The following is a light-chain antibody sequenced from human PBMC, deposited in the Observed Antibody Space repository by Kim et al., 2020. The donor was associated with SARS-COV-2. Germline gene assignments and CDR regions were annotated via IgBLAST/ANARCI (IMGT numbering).Light chain of an antibody. CDR3: QQYPPWT. V-gene: IGKV1-5*03. CDR2: KAS. CDR1: QSISSW. Sequence: LSSSVGDRVTITCRASQSISSWLAWYQQKPGKAPKLLIYKASSLESGVPSRFSGSGSGTEFTLTISSLQPDDFATYYCQQYPPWTFGQGTKVDIK. J-gene: IGKJ1*01.